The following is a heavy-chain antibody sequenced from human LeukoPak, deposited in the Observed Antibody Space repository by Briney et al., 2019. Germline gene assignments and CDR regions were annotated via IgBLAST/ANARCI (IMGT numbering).Heavy chain of an antibody. D-gene: IGHD7-27*01. CDR3: ARKLTGSFDI. CDR1: GFTFSSYG. J-gene: IGHJ3*02. CDR2: ISGTSAYI. V-gene: IGHV3-21*01. Sequence: GGSLRLSCAASGFTFSSYGMNWVRQAPGKGLEWVSSISGTSAYIYYADSVRGRFTISRDNARNSLYLQMNSLRAEDTAVYYCARKLTGSFDIWGQGTMVTVSS.